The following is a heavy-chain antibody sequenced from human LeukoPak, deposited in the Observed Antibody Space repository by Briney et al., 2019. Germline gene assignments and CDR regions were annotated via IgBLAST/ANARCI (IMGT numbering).Heavy chain of an antibody. V-gene: IGHV3-21*01. Sequence: SSSSSYIYYADSVKGRFTISRDNAKNSLYLQMNSLRAEDTAVYYCARGRDIVVVPAAAADYWGQGTLVTVSS. D-gene: IGHD2-2*01. CDR2: SSSSSYI. CDR3: ARGRDIVVVPAAAADY. J-gene: IGHJ4*02.